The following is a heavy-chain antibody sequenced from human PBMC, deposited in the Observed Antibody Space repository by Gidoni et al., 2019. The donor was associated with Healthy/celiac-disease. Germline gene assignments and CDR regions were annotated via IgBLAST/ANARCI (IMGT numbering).Heavy chain of an antibody. CDR3: AKGGTPYGDYVYYYYGMDV. D-gene: IGHD4-17*01. V-gene: IGHV3-30*18. J-gene: IGHJ6*02. Sequence: VRQAPGKGLEWVAVISYDGSNKYYADSVKGRFTISRDNSKNTLYLQMNSLRAEDTAVYYCAKGGTPYGDYVYYYYGMDVWGQGTTVTVSS. CDR2: ISYDGSNK.